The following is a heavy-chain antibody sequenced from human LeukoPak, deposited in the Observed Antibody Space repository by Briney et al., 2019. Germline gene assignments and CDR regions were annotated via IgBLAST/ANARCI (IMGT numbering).Heavy chain of an antibody. CDR3: ARDLHFAFDH. CDR2: ISYDGSNK. CDR1: GFTFSSYA. V-gene: IGHV3-30-3*01. Sequence: GGSLRLYCVASGFTFSSYAMHWVRQSPDKGLEGVAVISYDGSNKYYADSVKGRFTISRDNSKNTLYLQMNSLRDDDTAVYYCARDLHFAFDHWGRGTLVTVSS. J-gene: IGHJ4*02.